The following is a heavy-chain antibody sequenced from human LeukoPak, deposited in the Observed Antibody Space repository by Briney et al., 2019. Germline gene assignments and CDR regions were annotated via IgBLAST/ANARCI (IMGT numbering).Heavy chain of an antibody. D-gene: IGHD5-24*01. V-gene: IGHV1-3*01. CDR1: GYTFSGYA. J-gene: IGHJ4*02. CDR3: ARGIWSATRVDYYLDN. Sequence: GASVKVSCKASGYTFSGYAVHWVRQAPGQRFEWMGWINAGNGHTKYSRNFQGRVTITRDSSANIVYMELSSLTSEDTAVYYCARGIWSATRVDYYLDNWGQGTLVTVSS. CDR2: INAGNGHT.